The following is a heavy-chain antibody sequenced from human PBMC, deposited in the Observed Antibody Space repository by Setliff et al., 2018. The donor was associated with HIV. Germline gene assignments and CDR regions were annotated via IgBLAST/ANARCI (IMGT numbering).Heavy chain of an antibody. V-gene: IGHV3-30*18. Sequence: SLKISCAASGFIFSNHGMHWVRQAPGKGLEWVAVISFDGSTKAYADSVEGRFTISRDNSKNTLFLHMTSLRIEDTATYYCAQIWFGGTHFRWGQGTLVTVSS. CDR2: ISFDGSTK. CDR3: AQIWFGGTHFR. CDR1: GFIFSNHG. J-gene: IGHJ4*02. D-gene: IGHD3-10*01.